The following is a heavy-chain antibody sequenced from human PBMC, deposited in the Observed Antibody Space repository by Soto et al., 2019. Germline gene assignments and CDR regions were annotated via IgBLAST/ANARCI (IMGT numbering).Heavy chain of an antibody. CDR2: IYYSGST. CDR1: GGSISSGGNY. J-gene: IGHJ6*02. V-gene: IGHV4-31*03. Sequence: QVQLQESGPGLVKPSQTLSLTCSVSGGSISSGGNYWNWIRQHPGKGLEWIGYIYYSGSTYYNPSLKSRVTISVDTSKNHFSLKLSSVTAADTAVYYCARDPSIADFYGMDVWGQWTTVTVSS. D-gene: IGHD6-13*01. CDR3: ARDPSIADFYGMDV.